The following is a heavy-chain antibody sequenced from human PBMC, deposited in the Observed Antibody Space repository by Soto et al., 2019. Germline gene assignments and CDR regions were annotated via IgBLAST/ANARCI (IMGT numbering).Heavy chain of an antibody. CDR1: GFTFSSYS. CDR2: ISSGGDTI. V-gene: IGHV3-48*04. D-gene: IGHD6-13*01. Sequence: PGGSLRLSCAASGFTFSSYSMNWVRQAPGKGLEWVAYISSGGDTIHYADSVRGRFTVSRDNARNSLSLQMNTLRVEDTALYYCARDRAAGGYWGQGTLVTVS. CDR3: ARDRAAGGY. J-gene: IGHJ4*02.